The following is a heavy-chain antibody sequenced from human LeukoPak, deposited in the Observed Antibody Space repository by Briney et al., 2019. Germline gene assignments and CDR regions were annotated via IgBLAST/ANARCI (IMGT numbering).Heavy chain of an antibody. CDR2: IYSGGST. D-gene: IGHD3-10*01. V-gene: IGHV3-53*01. CDR3: TRDKYYGSGSYMYYYYGMDV. CDR1: GFTVSSNY. Sequence: PGGSLRLSCSASGFTVSSNYISWVRQAPGKGLGWVSVIYSGGSTYYADPVKGRFTISTDNSKNTLSLELNSLRGEDTGVYYCTRDKYYGSGSYMYYYYGMDVWGKGTTVTVSS. J-gene: IGHJ6*04.